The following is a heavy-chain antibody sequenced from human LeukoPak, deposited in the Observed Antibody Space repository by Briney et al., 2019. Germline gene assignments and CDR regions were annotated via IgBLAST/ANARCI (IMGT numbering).Heavy chain of an antibody. J-gene: IGHJ1*01. V-gene: IGHV1-69*13. CDR2: IIPIFGTA. CDR1: RGTFSSYA. Sequence: GASVKVSCKASRGTFSSYAISWVRQAPGQGLEWMGGIIPIFGTANYAQKFQGRVTITADESTSTAYMELSSLRSEDTAVYYCARIDYGGNAAPEYFQHWGQGTLVTVSS. D-gene: IGHD4-23*01. CDR3: ARIDYGGNAAPEYFQH.